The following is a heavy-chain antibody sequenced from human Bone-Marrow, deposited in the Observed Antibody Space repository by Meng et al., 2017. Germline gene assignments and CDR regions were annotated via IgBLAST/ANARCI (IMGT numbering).Heavy chain of an antibody. V-gene: IGHV3-48*03. J-gene: IGHJ4*02. CDR2: ISSSGSTI. CDR3: ARGGGLLWFGEPFDY. CDR1: GFTFSSYE. Sequence: GESLKISCAASGFTFSSYEMNWVRQAPGKGLEWVSYISSSGSTIYYADSVKGRFTISRDNAKNSLYLQMNSLRAEDTAVYYCARGGGLLWFGEPFDYWGQGTLVTVSS. D-gene: IGHD3-10*01.